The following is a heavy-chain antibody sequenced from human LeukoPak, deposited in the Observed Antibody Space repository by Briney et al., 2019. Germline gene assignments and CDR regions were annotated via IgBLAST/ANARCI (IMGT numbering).Heavy chain of an antibody. CDR1: GFTVSSNY. J-gene: IGHJ4*02. V-gene: IGHV3-23*01. CDR3: AKDMNSWRDGSGLGDYFDY. D-gene: IGHD6-19*01. CDR2: TSGSGRSI. Sequence: GGSLRLSCAASGFTVSSNYMSWVRQAPGKGLEWVSGTSGSGRSIHYADSVKGRFTISRDNSKNTLYLQMNSLRADDTAVYYCAKDMNSWRDGSGLGDYFDYWGQGTLVTVSS.